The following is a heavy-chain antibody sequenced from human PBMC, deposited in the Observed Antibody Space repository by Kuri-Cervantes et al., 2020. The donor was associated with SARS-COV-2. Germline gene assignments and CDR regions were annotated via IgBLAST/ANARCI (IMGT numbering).Heavy chain of an antibody. J-gene: IGHJ6*02. D-gene: IGHD2-2*01. CDR1: GFTVSSNY. CDR2: IYSGGST. Sequence: GGSLRLSCAASGFTVSSNYMSWVRQAPGKGLEWVSVIYSGGSTYYADSVKGRFTISRDNSKNTLYLQMNSLRDEDTAVYYCARGYCSSTSCPPYYYYGMDVWGQGITVTVSS. CDR3: ARGYCSSTSCPPYYYYGMDV. V-gene: IGHV3-53*01.